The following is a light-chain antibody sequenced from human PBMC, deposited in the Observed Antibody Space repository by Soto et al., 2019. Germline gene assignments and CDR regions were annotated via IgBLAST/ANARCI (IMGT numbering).Light chain of an antibody. V-gene: IGKV1-39*01. CDR1: QSISSY. CDR3: QQSYSTPRIT. CDR2: AAS. Sequence: DIQMTQSPSSLSASVGDRVTITCRASQSISSYLNWYQQKPGKAPKLLIYAASSLHSGVPSRFSGSGSRTDFTLTISNLQPEDFATFYCQQSYSTPRITFGRGTRLEIE. J-gene: IGKJ5*01.